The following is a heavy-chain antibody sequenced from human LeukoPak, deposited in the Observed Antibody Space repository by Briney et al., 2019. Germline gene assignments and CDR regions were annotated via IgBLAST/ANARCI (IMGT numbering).Heavy chain of an antibody. D-gene: IGHD3-22*01. V-gene: IGHV4-30-2*05. CDR1: GGSISSGGYY. CDR2: IYHSGST. Sequence: SETLSLTCTVSGGSISSGGYYWSWIRQPPGKGLEWIGYIYHSGSTYYNPSLKSRVTISVDTSKNQFSLKLSSVTAADTAVYYCARDYYDSSGYLNWFDPWGQGTLVTVSS. CDR3: ARDYYDSSGYLNWFDP. J-gene: IGHJ5*02.